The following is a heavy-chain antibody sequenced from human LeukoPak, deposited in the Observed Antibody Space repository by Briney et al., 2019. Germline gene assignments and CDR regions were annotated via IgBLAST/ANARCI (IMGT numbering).Heavy chain of an antibody. Sequence: GGSLRLSCAASGFTFSSYAMSWVRQAPGKGLEWVSGICGSGRKTHYADSVKSRFTISRDNSKNTLYLQMNSLRAEDTAVYYCAKRRTNRHYEILTGYDDAFDIWGQGTMVTVSS. CDR2: ICGSGRKT. D-gene: IGHD3-9*01. J-gene: IGHJ3*02. CDR3: AKRRTNRHYEILTGYDDAFDI. CDR1: GFTFSSYA. V-gene: IGHV3-23*01.